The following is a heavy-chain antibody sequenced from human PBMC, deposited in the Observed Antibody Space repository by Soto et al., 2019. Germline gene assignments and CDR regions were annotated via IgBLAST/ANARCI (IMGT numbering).Heavy chain of an antibody. V-gene: IGHV3-21*01. J-gene: IGHJ4*02. CDR2: ITRSSSYR. D-gene: IGHD3-10*01. CDR1: PVTFSSYT. CDR3: AKEPYGPGTYSSPGFDF. Sequence: PWESLRLSCAASPVTFSSYTMNWIRQTPGKGLEWVSYITRSSSYRYYTDSVKGRFTISRDNAKNSLYLQMNSLSLQDTSVYYCAKEPYGPGTYSSPGFDFWGQGIQVTFSA.